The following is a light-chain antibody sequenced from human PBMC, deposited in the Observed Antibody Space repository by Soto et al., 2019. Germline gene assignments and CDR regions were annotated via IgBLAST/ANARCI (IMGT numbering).Light chain of an antibody. J-gene: IGKJ5*01. CDR1: QSVRSH. CDR3: QQYKNWPL. V-gene: IGKV3-15*01. CDR2: GAS. Sequence: PATLSVSPGEGVTLSCRASQSVRSHLAWYQQKPGQPPRLPIYGASTRATGIPARFSGSGFGTEFTLTISSLQSEDFAVYYCQQYKNWPLFGQGTRLEIK.